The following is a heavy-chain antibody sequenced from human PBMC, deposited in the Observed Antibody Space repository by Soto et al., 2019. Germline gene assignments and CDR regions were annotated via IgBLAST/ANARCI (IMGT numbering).Heavy chain of an antibody. V-gene: IGHV3-23*01. CDR1: GFTFNNYA. CDR2: ISGGGDST. CDR3: AKVLSTRFYYYAMDV. Sequence: EVQLLESGGGLVQPGGSLRLSCAASGFTFNNYAMRWVRQAPGKGLEWVSGISGGGDSTYYADSVKGRFTISRDNSKNTLYLQMNSLRAEDTAVFYCAKVLSTRFYYYAMDVWGQGTTVTVSS. D-gene: IGHD2-15*01. J-gene: IGHJ6*02.